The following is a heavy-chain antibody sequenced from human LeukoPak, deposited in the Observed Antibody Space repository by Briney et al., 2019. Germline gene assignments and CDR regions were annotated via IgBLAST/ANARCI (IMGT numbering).Heavy chain of an antibody. CDR3: ARAPPVVPAATGFYYYYYYMDV. Sequence: SETLSLTCTVSGGSISSYYWSWIRQPPGKGLEWIGYIYYSGSTKYNPSLKSRVTISVDTSKNQFSLKLSSVTAADTAVYYCARAPPVVPAATGFYYYYYYMDVWGKGTTVTVSS. J-gene: IGHJ6*03. CDR2: IYYSGST. D-gene: IGHD2-2*01. CDR1: GGSISSYY. V-gene: IGHV4-59*01.